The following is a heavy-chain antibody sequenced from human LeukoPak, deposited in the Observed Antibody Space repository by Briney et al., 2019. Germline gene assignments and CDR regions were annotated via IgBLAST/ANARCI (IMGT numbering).Heavy chain of an antibody. Sequence: GGSLILSCAASGFTFSSYSMNWVRQAPGKGLEWVSYISSSSSTIYYADSVKGRFTISRDNAKNSLYLQMNSLRAEDTAVYYCARVDTMIVVDLDAFDIWGQGTMVTVSS. CDR2: ISSSSSTI. V-gene: IGHV3-48*01. CDR3: ARVDTMIVVDLDAFDI. CDR1: GFTFSSYS. D-gene: IGHD3-22*01. J-gene: IGHJ3*02.